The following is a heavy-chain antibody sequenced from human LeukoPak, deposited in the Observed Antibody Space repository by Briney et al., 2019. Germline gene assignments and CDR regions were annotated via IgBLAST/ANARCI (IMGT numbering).Heavy chain of an antibody. D-gene: IGHD6-19*01. CDR3: ARSDGVAGTKNDAFDI. Sequence: SVKVPCKASGYTFTGYYMHWVRQAPGQALEWMGWITPFNGNTNYAQKFQDRVTITRDRSMSTAYMELSSLRSEDTAMYYCARSDGVAGTKNDAFDIWGQGTMVTVSS. J-gene: IGHJ3*02. CDR1: GYTFTGYY. V-gene: IGHV1-45*02. CDR2: ITPFNGNT.